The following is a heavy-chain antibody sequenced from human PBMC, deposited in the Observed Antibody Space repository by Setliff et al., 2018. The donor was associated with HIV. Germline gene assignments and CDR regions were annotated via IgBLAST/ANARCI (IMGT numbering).Heavy chain of an antibody. CDR2: INHTGNT. D-gene: IGHD1-26*01. J-gene: IGHJ4*02. Sequence: SETLSLTCAVYGGSFSGYHWNWIRQFPGKGLEWIGEINHTGNTQYNPSLKSRVTMSEETSKNQFSLKLKSVTAADTAIDFCARGKGGLVGPAEFDYWGPGTLVTVSS. CDR3: ARGKGGLVGPAEFDY. CDR1: GGSFSGYH. V-gene: IGHV4-34*01.